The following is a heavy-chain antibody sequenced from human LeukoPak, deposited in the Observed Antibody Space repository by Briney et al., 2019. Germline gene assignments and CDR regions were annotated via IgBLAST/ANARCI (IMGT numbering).Heavy chain of an antibody. D-gene: IGHD3-10*01. CDR2: ISYDGSNK. J-gene: IGHJ4*02. CDR3: AKDLRGAQSNPAINYLGPGFDY. CDR1: GLTFSDSY. V-gene: IGHV3-30*18. Sequence: HPGGSLRLSCVASGLTFSDSYMSWIRQAPGKGLEWVAVISYDGSNKYYADSVKGRFTISRDNSKNTLYLQMNSLRAEDTAVYYCAKDLRGAQSNPAINYLGPGFDYWGQGTLVTVSS.